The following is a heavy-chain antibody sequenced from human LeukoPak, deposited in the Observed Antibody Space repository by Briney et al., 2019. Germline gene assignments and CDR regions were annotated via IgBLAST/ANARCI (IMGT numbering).Heavy chain of an antibody. CDR3: AKGSGSAWPYYFDY. CDR1: GFTFSSYV. D-gene: IGHD6-19*01. Sequence: PGGSLRLSCAASGFTFSSYVMAWVRQAPGKGLEWVSAISGGITSFADSVKGRFTLSRDNSKNTLSLQMNSLRPEDTAVYFCAKGSGSAWPYYFDYWGQGTLVTVSS. J-gene: IGHJ4*02. CDR2: ISGGIT. V-gene: IGHV3-23*01.